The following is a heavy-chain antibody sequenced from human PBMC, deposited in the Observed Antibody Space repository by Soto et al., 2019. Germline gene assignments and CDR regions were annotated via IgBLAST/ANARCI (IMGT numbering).Heavy chain of an antibody. CDR3: VRYCSTTLCNGVATRTFDY. CDR2: ISSSGNTV. J-gene: IGHJ4*02. D-gene: IGHD2-2*01. V-gene: IGHV3-48*03. CDR1: RFTFSTYE. Sequence: GGSLRLSCAASRFTFSTYEMNWVRQSPGKGLEWVSYISSSGNTVYYADSVKGRFTISRDNTRNSLYLQMNSLRDEDTALYYCVRYCSTTLCNGVATRTFDYWGQGTLVTVSS.